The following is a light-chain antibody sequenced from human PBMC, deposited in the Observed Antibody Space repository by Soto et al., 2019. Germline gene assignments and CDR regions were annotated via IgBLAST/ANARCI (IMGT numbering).Light chain of an antibody. Sequence: QSALIQPPSASGSPGQSITISCAGTSNDIGGFKYVSWYQQHPGKAPKLMIYEVSNRPSGVSNRFSGSKSGNTASLTISGLHTEDEADYYCNSYTDADTFWVFGGGTKLTVL. CDR3: NSYTDADTFWV. V-gene: IGLV2-14*01. J-gene: IGLJ3*02. CDR2: EVS. CDR1: SNDIGGFKY.